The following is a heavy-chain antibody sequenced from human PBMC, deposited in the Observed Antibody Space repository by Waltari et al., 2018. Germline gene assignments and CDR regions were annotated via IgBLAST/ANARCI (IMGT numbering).Heavy chain of an antibody. Sequence: QVQLQESGPGLVKPSQTLSLTCTVPGGSVRSGNYYWSWIRQPAGKGLEWIGRIYTNGSTNYNPSLKSRVAMSVDTSKNQFSLKLNSLTAADTAVYYCASSRTSIWGQGTLVTVSS. V-gene: IGHV4-61*02. D-gene: IGHD2-2*01. CDR2: IYTNGST. CDR3: ASSRTSI. CDR1: GGSVRSGNYY. J-gene: IGHJ4*02.